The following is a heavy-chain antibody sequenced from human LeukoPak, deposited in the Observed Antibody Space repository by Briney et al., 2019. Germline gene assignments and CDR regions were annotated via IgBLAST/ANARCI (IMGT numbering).Heavy chain of an antibody. J-gene: IGHJ4*02. CDR1: GGSISNYY. V-gene: IGHV4-4*07. CDR2: IYSSGST. Sequence: WEALSLTCTVSGGSISNYYWSWIRQPAGKRLEWLGRIYSSGSTNYNPSLESRVTVSVDTSKNQFSLKLSSVTAADTAVYYCAREHMVRGVINRWGQGALVTVSS. D-gene: IGHD3-10*01. CDR3: AREHMVRGVINR.